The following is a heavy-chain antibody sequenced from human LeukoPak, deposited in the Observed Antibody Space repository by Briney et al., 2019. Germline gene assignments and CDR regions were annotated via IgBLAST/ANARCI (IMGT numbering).Heavy chain of an antibody. CDR2: INPTAGST. J-gene: IGHJ5*02. CDR1: GYTFTSYH. CDR3: ANSYGDQYSYNWFDP. D-gene: IGHD4-17*01. Sequence: ASVKVSCKASGYTFTSYHMHWVRQAPGQGLEWMGMINPTAGSTSYAQRFQNFQGRVTMTRDMSTSTVYMELSSLKSDDTAVYYCANSYGDQYSYNWFDPWGQGTLVTVSS. V-gene: IGHV1-46*01.